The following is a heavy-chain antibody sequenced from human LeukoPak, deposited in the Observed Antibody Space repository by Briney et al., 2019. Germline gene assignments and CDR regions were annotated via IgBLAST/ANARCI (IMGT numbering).Heavy chain of an antibody. Sequence: KPGASLKISCQASGSNFPGDWIGWVRQVSGKGLEWMGIIYPQDSDTRYSPSFEGQVIISVDKPINTAYLQWNSLKPSDTAMYYCARRQTAESCTRNPDCYFDLWGQGTLVTVSS. D-gene: IGHD2/OR15-2a*01. V-gene: IGHV5-51*01. J-gene: IGHJ4*02. CDR1: GSNFPGDW. CDR3: ARRQTAESCTRNPDCYFDL. CDR2: IYPQDSDT.